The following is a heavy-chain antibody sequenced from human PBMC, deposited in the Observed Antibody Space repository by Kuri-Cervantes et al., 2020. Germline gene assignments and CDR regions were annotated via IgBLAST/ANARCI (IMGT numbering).Heavy chain of an antibody. CDR1: GFTFSSYW. Sequence: LSLTCAASGFTFSSYWMHWVRQAPGKGLEWVSVIYTGGTIYYVDSVKGRFTISRDNSKDTLYLQMNSLRAEDTAVYYCARSGGVIAQYGMDVWGQGTTVTVSS. D-gene: IGHD3-16*02. CDR2: IYTGGTI. CDR3: ARSGGVIAQYGMDV. V-gene: IGHV3-66*02. J-gene: IGHJ6*02.